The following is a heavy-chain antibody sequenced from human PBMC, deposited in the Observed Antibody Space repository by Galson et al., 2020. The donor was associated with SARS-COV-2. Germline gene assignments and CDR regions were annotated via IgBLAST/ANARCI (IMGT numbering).Heavy chain of an antibody. D-gene: IGHD2-15*01. CDR2: ISYDGSNE. CDR1: EFTFSRYA. V-gene: IGHV3-30*01. J-gene: IGHJ4*02. CDR3: ARSLGLSSEFDY. Sequence: GGSLRLSCAVSEFTFSRYAMHWLRQAPGKGLEWVALISYDGSNEYYADSVKGRFTISRDNSKNTIYLQMNSLRSDDTAVYYCARSLGLSSEFDYWGQGTLVTVSS.